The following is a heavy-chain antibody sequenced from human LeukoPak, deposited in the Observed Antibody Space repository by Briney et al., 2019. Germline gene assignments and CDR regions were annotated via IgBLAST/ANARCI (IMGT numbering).Heavy chain of an antibody. D-gene: IGHD2-21*01. CDR3: ARWTGVIDS. CDR2: IKQDRILE. CDR1: GFTFENYW. Sequence: PGGSLRLSCVAYGFTFENYWMEWVRQAHGKGREWVANIKQDRILEHYMDSVKGRFTISRDNAKNSLILQMDSLRAEDTAVYYCARWTGVIDSWGQGTLVTVSS. V-gene: IGHV3-7*01. J-gene: IGHJ4*02.